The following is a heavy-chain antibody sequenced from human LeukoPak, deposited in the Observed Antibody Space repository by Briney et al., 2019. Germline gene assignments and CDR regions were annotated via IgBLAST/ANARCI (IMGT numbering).Heavy chain of an antibody. D-gene: IGHD2-2*01. CDR1: GFTFSSYG. CDR3: AKDLGGEWGYQLLY. Sequence: GGSLRLSCAASGFTFSSYGMHWVRQAPGKGLEWVAFIRYDGSNKYYADSVKGRFTISRDNSKNTLYLQMNSLRAEDTAVYYCAKDLGGEWGYQLLYWGQGTLVTVSS. J-gene: IGHJ4*02. V-gene: IGHV3-30*02. CDR2: IRYDGSNK.